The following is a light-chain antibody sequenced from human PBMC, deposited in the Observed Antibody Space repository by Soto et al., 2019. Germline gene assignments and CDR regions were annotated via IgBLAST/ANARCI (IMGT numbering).Light chain of an antibody. V-gene: IGKV4-1*01. CDR1: QRVLHHSNNENY. J-gene: IGKJ4*01. Sequence: DILMTPSPDSLAVSLGGRATINCKSSQRVLHHSNNENYLAWYQQKPGQTPKLLIYWSSTRESGVPGRFSGSGSGTDFTLTVSSLQAEDVAIYYCQQYYSFPTFGGGTKVDIK. CDR2: WSS. CDR3: QQYYSFPT.